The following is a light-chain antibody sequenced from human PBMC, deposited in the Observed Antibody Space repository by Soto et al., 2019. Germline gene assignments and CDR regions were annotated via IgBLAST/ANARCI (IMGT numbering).Light chain of an antibody. CDR1: SSNVGSYKL. Sequence: ALPQPASVSGSPGQSITISCTGTSSNVGSYKLVSWYQQHPGKAPKLMIFEVNKRPSGVSNRFSGSKSGNTASLTISGLKVEDEADYYCCSSGGSPTYVFGTGTKLTVL. CDR2: EVN. CDR3: CSSGGSPTYV. V-gene: IGLV2-23*02. J-gene: IGLJ1*01.